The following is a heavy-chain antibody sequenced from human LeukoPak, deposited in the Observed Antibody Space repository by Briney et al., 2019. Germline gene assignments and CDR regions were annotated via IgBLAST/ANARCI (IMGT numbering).Heavy chain of an antibody. CDR2: ISAYNGNT. J-gene: IGHJ6*03. D-gene: IGHD3-3*01. CDR1: GYTFTSYG. V-gene: IGHV1-18*01. CDR3: ARVSATYYDFWSGYSPFYYMDV. Sequence: ASVNVSCKASGYTFTSYGISWVRQAAGQGLERMGWISAYNGNTNYAQKLQGRVTMTTDTSTSTAYMELRSLRSDDTAVYYCARVSATYYDFWSGYSPFYYMDVWGKGTTVTVSS.